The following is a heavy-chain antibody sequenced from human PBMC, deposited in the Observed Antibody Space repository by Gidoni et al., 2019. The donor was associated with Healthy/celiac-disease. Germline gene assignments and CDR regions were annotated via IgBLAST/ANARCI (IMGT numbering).Heavy chain of an antibody. CDR3: AKDRVVVAATPFDY. J-gene: IGHJ4*02. D-gene: IGHD2-15*01. Sequence: EVQLLESGGGLVQPGGSLRLSCAASGFNFSSYAMSWVRQAPGKGLEWVSAISSSGGSTYDADSVKGRFTISRDNSKNTLYLQMNSLRAEDTAVYYCAKDRVVVAATPFDYWGQGTLVTVSS. CDR2: ISSSGGST. V-gene: IGHV3-23*01. CDR1: GFNFSSYA.